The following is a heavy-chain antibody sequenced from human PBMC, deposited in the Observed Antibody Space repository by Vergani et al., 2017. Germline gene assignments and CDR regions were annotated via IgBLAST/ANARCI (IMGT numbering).Heavy chain of an antibody. D-gene: IGHD2-2*01. J-gene: IGHJ1*01. V-gene: IGHV4-4*02. CDR3: AAQCCSSTSCSGYFQH. Sequence: QVQLQESGPGLVKPSGTLSLTCAVSGGSISSSNWWSWVRPPPGKGLEWIGEIYHSGSTNYNPSLKSRVTITVDKSKNQCSLKVSSVTAADTAVYYCAAQCCSSTSCSGYFQHWGQGTLVTVSS. CDR1: GGSISSSNW. CDR2: IYHSGST.